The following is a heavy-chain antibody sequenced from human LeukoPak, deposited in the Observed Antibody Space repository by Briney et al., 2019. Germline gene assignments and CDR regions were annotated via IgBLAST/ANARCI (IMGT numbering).Heavy chain of an antibody. D-gene: IGHD1-7*01. CDR3: SKVRVVFNWNYAYYFDY. CDR2: VSGSGHST. Sequence: PGGSLRLSCAASGFTFSIYAMSWVRQAPGKGLEWVSTVSGSGHSTFYADSVKGRFTISRDNSRNTLYLQMNSLRAEDTAVYYCSKVRVVFNWNYAYYFDYWGQGALVTVSS. V-gene: IGHV3-23*01. CDR1: GFTFSIYA. J-gene: IGHJ4*02.